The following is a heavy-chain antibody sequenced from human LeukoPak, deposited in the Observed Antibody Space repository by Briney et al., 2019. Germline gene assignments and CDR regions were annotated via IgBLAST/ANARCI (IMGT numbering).Heavy chain of an antibody. D-gene: IGHD2-2*01. Sequence: GGSLRLSCSASGFTFSTYWMSWVRQAPGKGLEWVANMRRDGNEIYYLDSVRGRFTISRDNAKNSLYLQMNSLRAEDTAVYYCARLCRGNQLAGFDSWGQGTLVTVSS. J-gene: IGHJ4*02. V-gene: IGHV3-7*01. CDR1: GFTFSTYW. CDR2: MRRDGNEI. CDR3: ARLCRGNQLAGFDS.